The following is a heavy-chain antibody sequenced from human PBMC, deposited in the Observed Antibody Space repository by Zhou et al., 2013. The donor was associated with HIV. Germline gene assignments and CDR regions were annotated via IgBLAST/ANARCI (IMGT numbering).Heavy chain of an antibody. D-gene: IGHD1-1*01. CDR1: GYTLADLS. Sequence: QVQLIQSGSAVGKPGASVRVSCRISGYTLADLSIHWVRQAPGKGLEWMGWISGYNGNTKYAQKFQGRVTMTTDTSTSTAYMEVRSLRSDDTAVYYCARALSTRWNAGGYYYMDVWGRGTTVTVSS. CDR2: ISGYNGNT. J-gene: IGHJ6*03. CDR3: ARALSTRWNAGGYYYMDV. V-gene: IGHV1-18*01.